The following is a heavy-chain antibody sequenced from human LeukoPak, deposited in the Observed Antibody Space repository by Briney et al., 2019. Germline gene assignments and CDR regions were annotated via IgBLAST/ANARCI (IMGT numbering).Heavy chain of an antibody. CDR3: ARDPESRTMVRGVQNWFDP. CDR2: INPSIGST. V-gene: IGHV1-46*01. J-gene: IGHJ5*02. CDR1: RYTFTSYY. Sequence: ASVKVSCKASRYTFTSYYIHWVRQAPGQGLEWMGIINPSIGSTIYSQKLQGRVTMTTDTSTSTAYMELRSLRSDDTAVYYCARDPESRTMVRGVQNWFDPWGQGTLVTVSS. D-gene: IGHD3-10*01.